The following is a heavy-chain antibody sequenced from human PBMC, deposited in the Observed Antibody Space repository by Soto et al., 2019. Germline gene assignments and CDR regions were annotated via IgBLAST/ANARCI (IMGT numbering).Heavy chain of an antibody. V-gene: IGHV3-33*01. D-gene: IGHD7-27*01. CDR1: GFTFSSYG. CDR2: IWYDGSNK. CDR3: ARDLVVTGDYYYYYGMDV. J-gene: IGHJ6*02. Sequence: QVQLVESGGGVVQPGRSLRLSCAASGFTFSSYGMHWVRQAPGKGLERVAVIWYDGSNKYYADSVKGRFTISRDNSKNTLYLQMNSLRAEDTAVYYCARDLVVTGDYYYYYGMDVWGQGTTFTVSS.